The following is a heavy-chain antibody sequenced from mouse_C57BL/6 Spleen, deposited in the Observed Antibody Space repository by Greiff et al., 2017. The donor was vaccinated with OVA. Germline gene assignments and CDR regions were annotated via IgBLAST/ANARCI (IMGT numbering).Heavy chain of an antibody. D-gene: IGHD1-1*01. CDR2: IRNKANGYTT. Sequence: EVMLVESGGGLVQPGGSLSLSCAASGFTFTDYYMSWVRQPPGKALEWLGFIRNKANGYTTEYSASVKGRFTISRDNSQSILYLQMNALRAEDSATYYCASYGSSHWYFDVWGTGTTVTVSS. CDR1: GFTFTDYY. CDR3: ASYGSSHWYFDV. V-gene: IGHV7-3*01. J-gene: IGHJ1*03.